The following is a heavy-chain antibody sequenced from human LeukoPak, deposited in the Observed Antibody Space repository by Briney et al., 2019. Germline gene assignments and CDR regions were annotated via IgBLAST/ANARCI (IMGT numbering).Heavy chain of an antibody. D-gene: IGHD3-16*01. V-gene: IGHV1-69-2*01. J-gene: IGHJ6*03. Sequence: ASVKVSCKVSGYTFTDYYMHWVQQAPGKGLEWMGLVDPEDGETIYAEKFQGRVTITADTSTDTAYIELSSLRSEDTAVYYCATEIMGLRDEYYYYYYMDVWGKGTTVTVSS. CDR3: ATEIMGLRDEYYYYYYMDV. CDR1: GYTFTDYY. CDR2: VDPEDGET.